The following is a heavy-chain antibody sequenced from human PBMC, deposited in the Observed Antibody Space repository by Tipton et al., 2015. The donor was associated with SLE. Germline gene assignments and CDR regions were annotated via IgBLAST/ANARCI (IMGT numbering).Heavy chain of an antibody. CDR1: GFRFSDHE. CDR3: ARGRRFDARYYYMDV. V-gene: IGHV3-48*03. CDR2: ISTTATTI. Sequence: GSLRLSCEASGFRFSDHEMIWVRQAPGKGLEWVSYISTTATTIYYGYSVKGRFTISRDAAKNSLYLQMTRLRAEDTAVYFCARGRRFDARYYYMDVWGRGTTVTVSS. J-gene: IGHJ6*03. D-gene: IGHD3-16*01.